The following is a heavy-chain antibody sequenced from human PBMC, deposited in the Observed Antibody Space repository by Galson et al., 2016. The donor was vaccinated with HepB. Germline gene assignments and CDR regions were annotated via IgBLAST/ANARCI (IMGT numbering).Heavy chain of an antibody. J-gene: IGHJ5*02. CDR2: INHSGIT. V-gene: IGHV4-34*01. D-gene: IGHD6-19*01. Sequence: SETLSLTCSVSGGSLSGDYWNWIRQPPGKGLEWIGEINHSGITNYSPSLESRVTISVDKSKNQVSLNLRSVTAADTAVYYCVRRRVVVAGRGWFDPWGQGTLVTVSS. CDR3: VRRRVVVAGRGWFDP. CDR1: GGSLSGDY.